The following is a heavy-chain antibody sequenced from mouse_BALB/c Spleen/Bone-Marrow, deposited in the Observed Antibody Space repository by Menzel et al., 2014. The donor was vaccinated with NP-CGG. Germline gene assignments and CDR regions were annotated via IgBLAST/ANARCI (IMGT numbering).Heavy chain of an antibody. J-gene: IGHJ2*01. Sequence: QVQLQQSGAELMKPGASVKISCKATGYTFSNYWIDWVKQRPGHGLEWIGEILPGSGTANYNEKFKGKATFTADTSSNTAYMQLSSLTSEDSALYYCARASVDPYSFDSWGQGTTLTVSS. D-gene: IGHD1-1*01. CDR2: ILPGSGTA. V-gene: IGHV1-9*01. CDR1: GYTFSNYW. CDR3: ARASVDPYSFDS.